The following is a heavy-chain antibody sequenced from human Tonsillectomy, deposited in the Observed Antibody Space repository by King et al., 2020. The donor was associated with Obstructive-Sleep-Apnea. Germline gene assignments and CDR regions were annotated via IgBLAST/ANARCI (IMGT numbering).Heavy chain of an antibody. CDR2: INTGSHTI. D-gene: IGHD2-21*02. V-gene: IGHV3-48*01. Sequence: VQLVESGGTSVQPGGSLRLSCVGSGFRFSDYTMNWVRQAPGKGLEWISYINTGSHTIFYAESVEGRFTVSRDNAKNSLFLQMNNLRSDDTAVYYCVRDRDWAFDYWGQGTLVTVSS. CDR1: GFRFSDYT. J-gene: IGHJ4*02. CDR3: VRDRDWAFDY.